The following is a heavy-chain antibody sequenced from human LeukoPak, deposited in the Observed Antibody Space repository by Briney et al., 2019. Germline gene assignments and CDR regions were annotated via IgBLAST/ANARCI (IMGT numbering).Heavy chain of an antibody. J-gene: IGHJ4*02. V-gene: IGHV3-9*03. D-gene: IGHD3-9*01. CDR1: GFTFDDYA. CDR3: AKGLVLRYFDWPYYFDY. Sequence: PGGSLRLSCAASGFTFDDYAMHWVRQAPGKGLEWVSGISWNSGSIGYADSVKGRFTISRDNAKNSLYLQMNSLRAEDMAVYYCAKGLVLRYFDWPYYFDYWGQGTLVTVSS. CDR2: ISWNSGSI.